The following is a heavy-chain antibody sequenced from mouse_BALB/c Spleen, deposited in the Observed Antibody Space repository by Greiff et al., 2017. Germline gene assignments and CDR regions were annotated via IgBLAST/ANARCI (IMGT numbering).Heavy chain of an antibody. CDR2: IYPGDGDT. J-gene: IGHJ3*01. Sequence: QVQLQQSGAELVRPGSSVKISCKASGYAFSSYWMNWVKQRPGQGLEWIGQIYPGDGDTNYNGKFKGKATLTADKSSSTAYMQLSSLTSEDSAVYFCARGTVVAKGFAYWGQGTLVTVSA. CDR1: GYAFSSYW. CDR3: ARGTVVAKGFAY. V-gene: IGHV1-80*01. D-gene: IGHD1-1*01.